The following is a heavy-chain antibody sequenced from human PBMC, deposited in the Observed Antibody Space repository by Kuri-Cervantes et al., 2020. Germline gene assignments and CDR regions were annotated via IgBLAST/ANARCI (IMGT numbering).Heavy chain of an antibody. Sequence: GGSLRLSCAASGFTFSDYYMSWIRQAPGKGLEWVSYISSSGSTIYYADSVKGRFTISRDNAKNSLYLQMGSLRAEDMAVYYCARDTRWFGELLFVYWGQGTLVTVSS. D-gene: IGHD3-10*01. CDR2: ISSSGSTI. J-gene: IGHJ4*02. CDR1: GFTFSDYY. V-gene: IGHV3-11*04. CDR3: ARDTRWFGELLFVY.